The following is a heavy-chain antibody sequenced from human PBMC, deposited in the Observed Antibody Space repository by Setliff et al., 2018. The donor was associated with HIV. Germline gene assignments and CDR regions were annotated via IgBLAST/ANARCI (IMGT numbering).Heavy chain of an antibody. CDR2: IYSGGTT. CDR3: ARSPQGGYFDY. V-gene: IGHV3-53*01. Sequence: GGSLRLSCATSGFRFSSFGMNWVRQAPGKGLEWVSIIYSGGTTYYADSVKGRFTISRDNSKNTLYLQMNSLRVEDTAVYHCARSPQGGYFDYWGQGTLVTVSS. CDR1: GFRFSSFG. J-gene: IGHJ4*03.